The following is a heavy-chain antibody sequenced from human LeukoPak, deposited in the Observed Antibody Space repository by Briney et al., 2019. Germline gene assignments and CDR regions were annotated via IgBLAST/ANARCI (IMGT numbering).Heavy chain of an antibody. CDR3: ARGGWTYEGSGWYEARPNLDY. Sequence: KPSETLSLTCTVSGGSISSSSYYWGWIRQPPGKGLEWIGSIYYSGSTYYNPSLKSRVTISVDTSKNQFSLKLSSVTAADTAVYYCARGGWTYEGSGWYEARPNLDYWGQGTLVTVSS. CDR2: IYYSGST. D-gene: IGHD6-19*01. CDR1: GGSISSSSYY. J-gene: IGHJ4*02. V-gene: IGHV4-39*01.